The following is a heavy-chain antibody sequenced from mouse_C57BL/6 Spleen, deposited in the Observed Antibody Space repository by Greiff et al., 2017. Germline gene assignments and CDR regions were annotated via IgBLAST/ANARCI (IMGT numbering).Heavy chain of an antibody. Sequence: VQLVESGAELVRPGASVTLSCKASGYTFTDYEMHWVKQTPVHGLEWIGAIDPETGGTAYNQKFKGKAILTADKSSSTAYMELRSLTSEDSAVYYCTKLLDGTRDYFDYWGQGTTLTVSS. CDR1: GYTFTDYE. J-gene: IGHJ2*01. D-gene: IGHD3-3*01. V-gene: IGHV1-15*01. CDR2: IDPETGGT. CDR3: TKLLDGTRDYFDY.